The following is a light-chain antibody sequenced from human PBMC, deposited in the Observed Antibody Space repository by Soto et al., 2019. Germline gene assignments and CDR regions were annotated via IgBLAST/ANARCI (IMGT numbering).Light chain of an antibody. CDR1: QSISNW. V-gene: IGKV1-5*01. J-gene: IGKJ1*01. Sequence: DIQMTQSPSTLSASVGDRVTITCRASQSISNWLAWYQQKPGQAPKLLIYDASTLESGVPSRFSGSGSGTEFTLTISSLQPDDFATYYCQQYYSDWTFGQGTKVEIK. CDR2: DAS. CDR3: QQYYSDWT.